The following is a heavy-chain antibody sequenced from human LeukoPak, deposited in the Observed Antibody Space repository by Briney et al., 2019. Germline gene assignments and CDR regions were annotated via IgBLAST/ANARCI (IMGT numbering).Heavy chain of an antibody. D-gene: IGHD2-15*01. CDR2: IRSKANSYAT. CDR1: GFTFSGSA. V-gene: IGHV3-73*01. Sequence: GGSLRLSCAASGFTFSGSAMHWVRQASGKGLEWVGRIRSKANSYATAYAASVKGRFTISRDDSKNTAYLQMNSLKTEDTAVYYCTRHVPGYCSGGSCKNFDYWGRGTLVTVSS. CDR3: TRHVPGYCSGGSCKNFDY. J-gene: IGHJ4*02.